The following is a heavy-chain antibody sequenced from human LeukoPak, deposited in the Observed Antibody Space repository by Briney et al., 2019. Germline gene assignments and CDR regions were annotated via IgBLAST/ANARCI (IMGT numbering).Heavy chain of an antibody. CDR2: ISSSSSYI. D-gene: IGHD2-2*01. Sequence: NPGGSLRLSCAASGFTFSSYSMNWVRQAPGKGLEWVSSISSSSSYIYYADSVKGRFTISRDNAKNSLYLRMDSLRADDTAVYYCARGLYCSSTSCYDYYYYYGMDVWGQGTTVTVSS. CDR3: ARGLYCSSTSCYDYYYYYGMDV. J-gene: IGHJ6*02. CDR1: GFTFSSYS. V-gene: IGHV3-21*01.